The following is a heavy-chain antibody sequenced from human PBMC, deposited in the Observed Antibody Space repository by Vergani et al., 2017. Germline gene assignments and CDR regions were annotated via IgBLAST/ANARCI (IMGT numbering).Heavy chain of an antibody. CDR3: ARGEVREVCNWFDL. V-gene: IGHV3-66*02. CDR2: IYSRGST. Sequence: EVQLVESGGGLVQPGGSLRLSCAASGFTVSSYYMSWVRQAPGKGLEWVSVIYSRGSTYYADSVNGRFTISRDNSNHTLYLQMNSLRAEDTAVYYYARGEVREVCNWFDLWGQGTLVTVSS. D-gene: IGHD3-16*01. J-gene: IGHJ5*02. CDR1: GFTVSSYY.